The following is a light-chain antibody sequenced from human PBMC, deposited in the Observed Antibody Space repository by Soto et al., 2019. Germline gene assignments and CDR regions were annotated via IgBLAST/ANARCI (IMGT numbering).Light chain of an antibody. CDR2: DAS. V-gene: IGKV1-16*02. CDR3: QQYKSYPIT. Sequence: DIQMTQSPSSLSASVGDRVTITCRASQGINNCLAWYQQKPGKAPKSLIYDASSLQGGVPSKFSGSGSGTDFTLTISSLQPEDFATYSCQQYKSYPITFGQGTRLEIK. CDR1: QGINNC. J-gene: IGKJ5*01.